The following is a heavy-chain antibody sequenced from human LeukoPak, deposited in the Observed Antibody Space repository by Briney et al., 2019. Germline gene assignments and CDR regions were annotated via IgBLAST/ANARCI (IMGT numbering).Heavy chain of an antibody. J-gene: IGHJ5*02. D-gene: IGHD2-15*01. Sequence: GASVKVSCKASGYTFTGYYMHWVRQAPGQGLEWMGWINPNSGGTNYAQKFQGRVTMTRDTSISTVYMELSRLRSGDTAVYYCARDGGMVTWGWFDPWGQGTLVTVSS. CDR1: GYTFTGYY. CDR2: INPNSGGT. V-gene: IGHV1-2*02. CDR3: ARDGGMVTWGWFDP.